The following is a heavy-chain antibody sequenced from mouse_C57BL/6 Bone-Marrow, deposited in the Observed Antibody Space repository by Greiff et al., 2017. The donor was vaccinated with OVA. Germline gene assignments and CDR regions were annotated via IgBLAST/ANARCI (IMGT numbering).Heavy chain of an antibody. CDR1: GYTFTDHT. V-gene: IGHV1-78*01. CDR3: ARESYDYDPYYAMDY. Sequence: VQLQQSDAELVKPGASVKISCKVSGYTFTDHTIHWMKQRPEQGLAWIGYISPRDGSTKYNEKFKGKATLTADKSSSTAYMQLNSLTSEDSAVYFCARESYDYDPYYAMDYWGQGTSVTVSS. CDR2: ISPRDGST. J-gene: IGHJ4*01. D-gene: IGHD2-4*01.